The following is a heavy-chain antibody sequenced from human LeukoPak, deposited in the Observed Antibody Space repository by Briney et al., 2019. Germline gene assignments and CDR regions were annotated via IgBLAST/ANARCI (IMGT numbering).Heavy chain of an antibody. Sequence: ASVKVSCKASGYTFTGYYMHWVRPAPGQGLEWMGWINPNSGGTNYAQKFQGRVTMTRDTSISTAYMELSRLRSDDTAVYYCARVAGPYSSGWYPWGQGTLVTVSS. CDR3: ARVAGPYSSGWYP. J-gene: IGHJ5*02. CDR1: GYTFTGYY. D-gene: IGHD6-19*01. CDR2: INPNSGGT. V-gene: IGHV1-2*02.